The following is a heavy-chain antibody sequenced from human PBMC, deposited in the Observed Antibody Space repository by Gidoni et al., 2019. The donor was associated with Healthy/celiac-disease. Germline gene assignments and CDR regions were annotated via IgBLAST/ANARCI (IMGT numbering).Heavy chain of an antibody. D-gene: IGHD4-17*01. CDR2: IYHSGST. CDR1: GGSISSRNG. Sequence: QVQLQESGPGLVQPSGTLSLTCAVSGGSISSRNGWGWVRQPPGKGLEWIGEIYHSGSTNYNPSLKSRVTISVDKSKNQFSLKLSSVTAADTAVYYCARGGDGEGWYFDLWGRGTLVTVSS. J-gene: IGHJ2*01. V-gene: IGHV4-4*02. CDR3: ARGGDGEGWYFDL.